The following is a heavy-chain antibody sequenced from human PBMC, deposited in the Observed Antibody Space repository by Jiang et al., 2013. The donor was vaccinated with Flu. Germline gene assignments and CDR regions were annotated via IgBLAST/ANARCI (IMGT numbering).Heavy chain of an antibody. CDR3: ATELVVGATAPRSGAFDI. CDR1: GYTLTELS. J-gene: IGHJ3*02. D-gene: IGHD1-26*01. V-gene: IGHV1-24*01. Sequence: GAEVKKPGASVKVSCKVSGYTLTELSMHWVRQAPGKGLEWMGGFDPEDGETIYAQKFQGRVTMTEDTSTDTAYMELSSLRSEDTAVYYCATELVVGATAPRSGAFDIWGQGTMVTVSS. CDR2: FDPEDGET.